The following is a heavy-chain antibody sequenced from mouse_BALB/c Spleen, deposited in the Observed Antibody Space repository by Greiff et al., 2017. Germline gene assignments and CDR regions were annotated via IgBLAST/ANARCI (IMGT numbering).Heavy chain of an antibody. CDR1: GYSITSGYY. CDR3: ARGGDYGNPWFAY. J-gene: IGHJ3*01. Sequence: ESGPGLVKPSQSLSLTCSVTGYSITSGYYWNWIRQFPGNKLEWMGYISYDGSNNYNPSLKNRISITRDTSKNQFFLKLNSVTTEDTATYYCARGGDYGNPWFAYWGQGTLVTVSA. D-gene: IGHD2-1*01. V-gene: IGHV3-6*02. CDR2: ISYDGSN.